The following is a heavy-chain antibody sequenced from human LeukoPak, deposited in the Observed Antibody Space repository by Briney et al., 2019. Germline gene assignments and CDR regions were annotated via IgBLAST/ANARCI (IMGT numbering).Heavy chain of an antibody. CDR3: ARSIRRYFDWLPRTYPPYYYYGMDV. CDR2: MNPNSGNT. CDR1: GYTFTSYD. J-gene: IGHJ6*02. Sequence: ASVRVSCKASGYTFTSYDINWVRQATGQGLEWMGWMNPNSGNTGYAQKFQGRVTRTRNTSISTAYMELSSLRSVDTAVYYCARSIRRYFDWLPRTYPPYYYYGMDVWGQGTTVTVSS. D-gene: IGHD3-9*01. V-gene: IGHV1-8*01.